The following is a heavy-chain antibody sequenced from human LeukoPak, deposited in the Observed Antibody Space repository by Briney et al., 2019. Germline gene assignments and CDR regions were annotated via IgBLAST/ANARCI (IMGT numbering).Heavy chain of an antibody. D-gene: IGHD3-3*02. J-gene: IGHJ4*02. CDR2: INHSGST. V-gene: IGHV4-34*01. CDR3: ANSPFWSGFYYFDY. CDR1: GGSFSGYY. Sequence: SETLSLTCAVYGGSFSGYYWSWIRQSPGKGLEWIGEINHSGSTNYNPSLKNRVTISVETSKNQFSLKLSSVAAADTAVYYCANSPFWSGFYYFDYWGQGTLVTVSS.